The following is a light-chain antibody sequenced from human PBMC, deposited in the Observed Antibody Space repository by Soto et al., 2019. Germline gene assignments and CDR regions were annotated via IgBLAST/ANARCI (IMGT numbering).Light chain of an antibody. Sequence: QSVLTQPPSVSAAPGQKVTISCSGSSSNIENNYVSWYQQLPGTAPKLLIYDNNERPSGIPDRFSGSKSGTSATLGITGLQTGDEADYYCGTWDTSVSGYVFGTGTKVTV. CDR3: GTWDTSVSGYV. V-gene: IGLV1-51*01. J-gene: IGLJ1*01. CDR2: DNN. CDR1: SSNIENNY.